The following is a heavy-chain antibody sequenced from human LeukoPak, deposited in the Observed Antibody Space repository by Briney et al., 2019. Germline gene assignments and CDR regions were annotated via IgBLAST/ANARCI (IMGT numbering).Heavy chain of an antibody. CDR2: ISYDGSSK. Sequence: GGSLRLSCAASGFTFSSYAMHWVRQAPGKGLEWVAVISYDGSSKKYADSVKGRFTISRDNSKNTLYLQMNSLRAEDTAVYYCARLATKEGRDYWGQGTLVTVSS. D-gene: IGHD5-12*01. CDR1: GFTFSSYA. CDR3: ARLATKEGRDY. J-gene: IGHJ4*02. V-gene: IGHV3-30-3*01.